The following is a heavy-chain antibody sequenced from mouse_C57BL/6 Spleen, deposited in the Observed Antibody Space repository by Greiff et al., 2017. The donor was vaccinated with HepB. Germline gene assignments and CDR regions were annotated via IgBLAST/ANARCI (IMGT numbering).Heavy chain of an antibody. CDR2: IYPGDGDT. CDR1: GYAFSSYW. J-gene: IGHJ2*01. CDR3: ARSHHYYGSSFDY. V-gene: IGHV1-80*01. Sequence: VQLQQSGAELVKPGASVKISCKASGYAFSSYWMNWVKQRPGKGLEWIGQIYPGDGDTNYNGKFKGKATLTADKSYSTAYMQLSILTSEDSAVYFCARSHHYYGSSFDYWGQGTTLTVSS. D-gene: IGHD1-1*01.